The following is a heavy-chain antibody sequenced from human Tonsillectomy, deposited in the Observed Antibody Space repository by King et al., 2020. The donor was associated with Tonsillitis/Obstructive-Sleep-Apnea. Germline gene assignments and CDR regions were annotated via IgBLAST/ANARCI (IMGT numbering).Heavy chain of an antibody. J-gene: IGHJ6*03. CDR1: GFTFSSND. CDR2: IAIAGDT. Sequence: VQLVESGGGLVQPGGSLRLSCAASGFTFSSNDMHWVRQPTGKGLEWVSTIAIAGDTYYPGSVKGRFTISRENAKNSLYLQMNSLRAGDTAVYYCARGKDERGKGPNYYMEVWGKGNTVTVSS. CDR3: ARGKDERGKGPNYYMEV. V-gene: IGHV3-13*04. D-gene: IGHD3-16*01.